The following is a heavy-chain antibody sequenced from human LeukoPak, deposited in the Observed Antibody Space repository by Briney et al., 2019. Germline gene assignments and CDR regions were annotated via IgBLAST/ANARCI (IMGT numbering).Heavy chain of an antibody. CDR3: ARGLLYSGSFARNWFDS. D-gene: IGHD1-26*01. CDR2: INHSGST. CDR1: GGSFSGYY. V-gene: IGHV4-34*01. Sequence: SETLSLTCAVYGGSFSGYYWSWIRQPPGKGLEWIGEINHSGSTNYNPSLKSRVTISVDTSKHQFSLNLSSVTAADTAIYFCARGLLYSGSFARNWFDSWGQGTLVTVSP. J-gene: IGHJ5*01.